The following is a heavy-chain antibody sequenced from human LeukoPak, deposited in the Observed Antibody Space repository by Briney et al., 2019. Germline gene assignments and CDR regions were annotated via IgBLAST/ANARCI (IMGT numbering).Heavy chain of an antibody. Sequence: ASVKVSCKASGGTFSSYAISWVRQAPGQGLEWMGGIIPIFGTANYAQKFQGRVTMTRNTSISTAYMELSSLRSEDTAVYYCARGLVRGSGSFIYRYRLYYYMDVWGKGTTVTISS. CDR2: IIPIFGTA. D-gene: IGHD3-10*01. CDR3: ARGLVRGSGSFIYRYRLYYYMDV. CDR1: GGTFSSYA. J-gene: IGHJ6*03. V-gene: IGHV1-69*05.